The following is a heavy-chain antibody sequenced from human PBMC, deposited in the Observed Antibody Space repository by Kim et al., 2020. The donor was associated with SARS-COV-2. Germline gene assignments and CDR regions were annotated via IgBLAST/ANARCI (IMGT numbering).Heavy chain of an antibody. Sequence: SLKSRVTISVNTSKNQFSLKLSSVTAADTAVYYGARHYYDSSGLDAFDIWGQGTMVTVSS. D-gene: IGHD3-22*01. CDR3: ARHYYDSSGLDAFDI. V-gene: IGHV4-30-2*05. J-gene: IGHJ3*02.